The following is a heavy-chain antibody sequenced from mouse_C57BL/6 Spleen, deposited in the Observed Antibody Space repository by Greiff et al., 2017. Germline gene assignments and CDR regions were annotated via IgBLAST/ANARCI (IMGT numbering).Heavy chain of an antibody. CDR1: GYTFTGYW. CDR2: ILPGSGST. V-gene: IGHV1-9*01. J-gene: IGHJ4*01. Sequence: QVQLQQSGAELMKPGASVKLSCKATGYTFTGYWIEWVKQRPGHGLEWIGEILPGSGSTNYNQKFKGKSTLTVDKSSSTAYMQLSSLTSEDSAVYYCAKGEFITTVVAGAMDYWGQGTSVTVSS. CDR3: AKGEFITTVVAGAMDY. D-gene: IGHD1-1*01.